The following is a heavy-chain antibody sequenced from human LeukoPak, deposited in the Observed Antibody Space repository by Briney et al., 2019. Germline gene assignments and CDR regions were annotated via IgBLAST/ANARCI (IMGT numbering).Heavy chain of an antibody. V-gene: IGHV3-23*01. D-gene: IGHD4-17*01. CDR2: ISLRGDQI. J-gene: IGHJ5*02. CDR1: GFTFGAYA. Sequence: GGSLRLSCAASGFTFGAYAMAWVRQAPGKGLEWVSDISLRGDQIHYADSVKGRFTVSRDNSKNTLYLQMDSLRAEDTAVYYCAKAGPGYGDYGAWGQGTLVTVSS. CDR3: AKAGPGYGDYGA.